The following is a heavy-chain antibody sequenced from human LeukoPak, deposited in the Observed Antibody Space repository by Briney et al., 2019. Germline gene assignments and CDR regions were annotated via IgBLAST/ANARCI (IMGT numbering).Heavy chain of an antibody. CDR1: GFTFSDHY. CDR2: SGNKANSYTT. D-gene: IGHD2-15*01. Sequence: GGTLRLSCVASGFTFSDHYMDWVRQAPGKGLEWVCRSGNKANSYTTDYAASVKGRFTISRDDSKNSLYLQMDSLKADDTAVYYCSRDGGAETDDYYFDYWGQGTLVTVSS. J-gene: IGHJ4*02. V-gene: IGHV3-72*01. CDR3: SRDGGAETDDYYFDY.